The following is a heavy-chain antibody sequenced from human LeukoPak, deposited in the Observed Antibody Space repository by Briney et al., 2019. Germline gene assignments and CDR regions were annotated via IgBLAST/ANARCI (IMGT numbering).Heavy chain of an antibody. CDR3: AHRPPTGIPLIAAAATFDP. J-gene: IGHJ5*02. CDR1: GFSLSTSEVG. CDR2: IYWNNDK. Sequence: SGPTLVKPTQTLTLTCTFSGFSLSTSEVGVGWIRQPPGKALEWLALIYWNNDKRYSPSLKSRLTITKDTSKNQVVLTMTNMDPVDTATYYCAHRPPTGIPLIAAAATFDPWGQGTLVTVSS. V-gene: IGHV2-5*01. D-gene: IGHD6-13*01.